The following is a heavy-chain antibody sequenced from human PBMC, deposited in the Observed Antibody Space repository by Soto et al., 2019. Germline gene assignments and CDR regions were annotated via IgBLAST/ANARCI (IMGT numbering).Heavy chain of an antibody. CDR2: IAFDGGNK. Sequence: QVQLVESGGGVVPPGKSLRLSCVGSGFSFNDYGMHWVRQAPGKGLEWVAVIAFDGGNKYYADSVKGRFTVSRDSLAERFYLQMTSLRPEDTAVYYCARGYCGGNCESRGANCDHWGQGTLVTVSS. J-gene: IGHJ4*02. V-gene: IGHV3-30*03. D-gene: IGHD2-21*02. CDR3: ARGYCGGNCESRGANCDH. CDR1: GFSFNDYG.